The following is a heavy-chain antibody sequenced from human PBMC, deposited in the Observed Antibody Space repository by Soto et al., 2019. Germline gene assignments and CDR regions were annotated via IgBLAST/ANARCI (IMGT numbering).Heavy chain of an antibody. CDR2: INPYSGTT. Sequence: QVQLVQSGAEVKKPGASVKVSCKATGYTFTDYYIHWVRQAPGQGLEWMGWINPYSGTTNFAQSFQGCVIMTRDTSSSTAYIERTTLRSDDTAVYYCARGGPTKGSGGWSYQVVGVNVNNPGLDVWGQGTPVTVSS. CDR3: ARGGPTKGSGGWSYQVVGVNVNNPGLDV. V-gene: IGHV1-2*04. CDR1: GYTFTDYY. J-gene: IGHJ6*02. D-gene: IGHD6-19*01.